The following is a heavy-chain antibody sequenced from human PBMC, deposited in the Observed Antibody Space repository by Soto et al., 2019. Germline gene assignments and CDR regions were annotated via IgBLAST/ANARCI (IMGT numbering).Heavy chain of an antibody. D-gene: IGHD5-12*01. J-gene: IGHJ4*02. CDR2: ISAYNGNT. Sequence: ASVKVSCKASGYTFTSYGISWVRQAPGQGLEWMGWISAYNGNTNYAQKLQGRVTMTTDTSTSTAYMELRSLRSDDTAVYYCARQRNSGYDPGYFDYWGQGTLVTVSS. CDR1: GYTFTSYG. CDR3: ARQRNSGYDPGYFDY. V-gene: IGHV1-18*01.